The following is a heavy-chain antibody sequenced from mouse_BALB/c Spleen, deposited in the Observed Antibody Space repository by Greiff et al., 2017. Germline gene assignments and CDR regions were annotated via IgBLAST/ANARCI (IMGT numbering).Heavy chain of an antibody. Sequence: EVQLVESGAELVKPGASVKLSCTASGFNIKDTYMHSVKQRPEQGLEWIGRIDPANGNTKYDPKFQGKATITADTSSNTAYLQLSSLTSEDTAVYYCSRWGGRNYAMDYWGQGTSVTVSS. CDR3: SRWGGRNYAMDY. CDR2: IDPANGNT. CDR1: GFNIKDTY. V-gene: IGHV14-3*02. D-gene: IGHD3-3*01. J-gene: IGHJ4*01.